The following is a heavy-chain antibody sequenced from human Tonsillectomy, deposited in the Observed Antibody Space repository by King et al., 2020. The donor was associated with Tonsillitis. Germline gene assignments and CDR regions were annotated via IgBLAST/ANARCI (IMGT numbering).Heavy chain of an antibody. CDR1: GVSIRTSNW. J-gene: IGHJ6*03. D-gene: IGHD5-24*01. CDR2: IYHTGST. CDR3: ARGLDSYNSNHYYYQMDV. V-gene: IGHV4-4*02. Sequence: VQLQESGPGLVKPSGALSLTCVVSGVSIRTSNWWTWGRQPPGKGLEWIGEIYHTGSTNFNPSLKSRVTISVDKSKNQFSLIMNSVTAADTAVYYCARGLDSYNSNHYYYQMDVWGNGTTVTVSS.